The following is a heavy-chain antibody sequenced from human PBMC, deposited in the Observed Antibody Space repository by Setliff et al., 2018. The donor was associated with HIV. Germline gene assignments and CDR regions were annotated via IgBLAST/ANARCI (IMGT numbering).Heavy chain of an antibody. V-gene: IGHV4-59*11. CDR1: GGSLSNHY. J-gene: IGHJ3*01. CDR2: VYYSGST. D-gene: IGHD1-7*01. Sequence: SETLSLTCTVSGGSLSNHYWSWLRQSPKNGLEWIGYVYYSGSTNYKPSFKSRVSISVDTSRNQFSLNLTSLTTADTAMYYCASWELQTGRGAFDVWGQGTMVTVSS. CDR3: ASWELQTGRGAFDV.